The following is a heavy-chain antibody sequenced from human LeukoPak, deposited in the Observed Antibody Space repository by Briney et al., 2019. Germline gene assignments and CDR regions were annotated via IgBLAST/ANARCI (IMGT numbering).Heavy chain of an antibody. CDR2: IWYDGSNK. Sequence: QAGGSLRLSCAAPGFTFSSYGMHWVRQAPGKGLEWVAVIWYDGSNKYYADSVKGRFTISRDNSKNTLYLQMNSLRAEDTAVYYCARDDYYDSSGYYYFDYWGQGTLVTVSS. J-gene: IGHJ4*02. V-gene: IGHV3-33*01. CDR3: ARDDYYDSSGYYYFDY. CDR1: GFTFSSYG. D-gene: IGHD3-22*01.